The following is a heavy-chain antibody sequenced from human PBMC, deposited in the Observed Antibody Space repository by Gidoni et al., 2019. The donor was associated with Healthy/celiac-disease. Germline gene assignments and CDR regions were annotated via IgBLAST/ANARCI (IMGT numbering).Heavy chain of an antibody. CDR2: SSSSSSTI. V-gene: IGHV3-48*01. J-gene: IGHJ6*02. Sequence: EVQLVESGGGLVQPGGSLRLSCAASGFTFSSYSMNWVRQAPGKGLEWVSYSSSSSSTIYYADSVKGRFTISRDNAKNSLYLQMNSLRAEDTAVYYCARGSGRDRIYGMDVWGQGTTVTVSS. D-gene: IGHD2-15*01. CDR1: GFTFSSYS. CDR3: ARGSGRDRIYGMDV.